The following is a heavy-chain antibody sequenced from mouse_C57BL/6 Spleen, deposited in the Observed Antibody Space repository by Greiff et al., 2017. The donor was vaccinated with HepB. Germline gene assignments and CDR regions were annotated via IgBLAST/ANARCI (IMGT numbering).Heavy chain of an antibody. D-gene: IGHD2-2*01. CDR3: ARKGYDHPFAY. J-gene: IGHJ3*01. V-gene: IGHV1-26*01. Sequence: EVQLQQSGPELVKPGASVKISCKASGYTFTDYYMNWVKQSHGKSLEWIGDINPNNGGTSYNQKFKGKATLTVDKSSSTAYMELRSLTSEDSAVYYCARKGYDHPFAYWGQGTLVTVSA. CDR2: INPNNGGT. CDR1: GYTFTDYY.